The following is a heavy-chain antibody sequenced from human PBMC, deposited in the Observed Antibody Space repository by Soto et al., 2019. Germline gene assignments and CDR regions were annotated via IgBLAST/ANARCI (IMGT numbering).Heavy chain of an antibody. Sequence: QVQLVESGGGVVQPGRSLRLSCAASGFPFSRYAMHWVRQAPGKGLEWVEVISYDGCNKYHADSVKGRFTISRDNSKNTLFLQMDSLRGDDTAMYYCSKDLAYYGSGTYYALDVWGQGTTVTVSS. D-gene: IGHD3-10*01. J-gene: IGHJ6*02. CDR3: SKDLAYYGSGTYYALDV. CDR2: ISYDGCNK. CDR1: GFPFSRYA. V-gene: IGHV3-30*18.